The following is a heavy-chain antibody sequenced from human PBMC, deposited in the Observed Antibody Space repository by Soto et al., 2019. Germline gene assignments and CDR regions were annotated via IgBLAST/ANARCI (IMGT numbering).Heavy chain of an antibody. V-gene: IGHV3-9*01. CDR2: ISWNTDNI. CDR3: AKGRNIVEVLTPFDG. D-gene: IGHD3-22*01. J-gene: IGHJ4*02. Sequence: ALLLPCAASGFTFGDYGMHWVRQAPGKGLEWVAGISWNTDNIGYADSVKGRFTISTDNAGHALYLQMNSLRHEDTAVYYRAKGRNIVEVLTPFDGWGQGDLVTVSS. CDR1: GFTFGDYG.